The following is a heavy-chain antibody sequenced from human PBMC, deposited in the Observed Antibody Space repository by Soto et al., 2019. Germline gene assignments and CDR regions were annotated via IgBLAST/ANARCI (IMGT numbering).Heavy chain of an antibody. V-gene: IGHV4-59*01. D-gene: IGHD3-9*01. CDR3: ARGGLDWLSYAFDL. CDR1: GASIGTYY. Sequence: PSETLSLTCTVSGASIGTYYWSWIRQPPGKGLEWIGYIYYSGSTNYNPSLKSLVTISLETSKNQFSLKLSSVTAADTALYFCARGGLDWLSYAFDLWGKGKMFTVS. CDR2: IYYSGST. J-gene: IGHJ3*01.